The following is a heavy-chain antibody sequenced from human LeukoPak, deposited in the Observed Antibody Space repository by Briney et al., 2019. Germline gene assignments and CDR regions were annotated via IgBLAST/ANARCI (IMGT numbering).Heavy chain of an antibody. V-gene: IGHV3-48*03. Sequence: VGSLILSCAASGFTFSSYEMNWVRQAPGKGLEWVSYISSSGSTIYYADSVKGRFTISRDNAKNSLYLQMNSLRAEDTAVYYCAREYYDFWSGSYYGMDVWGHGTTVPVSS. D-gene: IGHD3-3*01. CDR2: ISSSGSTI. J-gene: IGHJ6*02. CDR1: GFTFSSYE. CDR3: AREYYDFWSGSYYGMDV.